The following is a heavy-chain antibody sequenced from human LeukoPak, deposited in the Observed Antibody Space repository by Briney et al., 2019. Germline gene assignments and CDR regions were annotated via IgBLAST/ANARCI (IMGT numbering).Heavy chain of an antibody. CDR2: VHLDGRT. J-gene: IGHJ4*02. Sequence: SETLSLTCGVSGGPLSSTHWWPWLRQPPGKGLEWIGEVHLDGRTNFNPSLKSRLTMSVDLSENHVSLKLTSVAAADTAVYYCAREGGFYRPLDYSGQGTLVTVSS. V-gene: IGHV4-4*02. CDR1: GGPLSSTHW. D-gene: IGHD6-25*01. CDR3: AREGGFYRPLDY.